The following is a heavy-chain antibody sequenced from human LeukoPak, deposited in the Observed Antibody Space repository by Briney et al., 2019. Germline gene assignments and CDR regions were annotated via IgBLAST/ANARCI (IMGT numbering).Heavy chain of an antibody. CDR1: GFTFSSYG. CDR2: IWYDGSNK. Sequence: PGRSLRLSCAASGFTFSSYGMHWVRQAPGKGLEWVAVIWYDGSNKYYADSVKGRFTISRDNSKNTLYLQMNSLRAEDTAVYYCAKVGLRLGGDYWGQGTLVTVSS. CDR3: AKVGLRLGGDY. D-gene: IGHD4-17*01. J-gene: IGHJ4*02. V-gene: IGHV3-33*06.